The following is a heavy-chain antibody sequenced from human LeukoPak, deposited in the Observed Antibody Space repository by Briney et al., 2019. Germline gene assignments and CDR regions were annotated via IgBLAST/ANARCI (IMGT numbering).Heavy chain of an antibody. D-gene: IGHD2-8*02. V-gene: IGHV4-34*12. CDR2: ILRGGRT. CDR3: AGVLGPAEIFDY. Sequence: SETLSLTCAVYGGSFSGYYWGWIRQPPGKGLEWIASILRGGRTYYNPSLKSRVTIYADTSKKHFSLKLTSVTAADTAVYYCAGVLGPAEIFDYWGQGTLVTVSS. J-gene: IGHJ4*02. CDR1: GGSFSGYY.